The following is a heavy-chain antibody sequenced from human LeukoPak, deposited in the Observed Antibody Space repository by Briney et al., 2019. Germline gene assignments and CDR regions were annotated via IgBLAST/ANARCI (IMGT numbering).Heavy chain of an antibody. Sequence: PSETLSLTCTVSGGSFEHYFWSWIRQPPGKGLEFIGYVYYTGSTDYSPSLKSRLTFSADTSKNQFSLKLRSVTAADTAVYYCASHRRSHGAEYWGQGTLVTVSS. CDR3: ASHRRSHGAEY. J-gene: IGHJ4*02. CDR1: GGSFEHYF. CDR2: VYYTGST. D-gene: IGHD5-18*01. V-gene: IGHV4-59*01.